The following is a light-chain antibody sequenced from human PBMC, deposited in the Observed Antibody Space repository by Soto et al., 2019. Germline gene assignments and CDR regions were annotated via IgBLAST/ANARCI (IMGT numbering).Light chain of an antibody. Sequence: EIVLTQSPGTLSLSPGERATLSCRSSQSVSSSYLAWYQQKPGQAPRLLIYGASNRATGIPDRFSGSGSGTDFTLTIIRLEPEDFAVYYCQQYGGSPPLSFGGGTKVDIK. CDR1: QSVSSSY. V-gene: IGKV3-20*01. CDR3: QQYGGSPPLS. J-gene: IGKJ4*01. CDR2: GAS.